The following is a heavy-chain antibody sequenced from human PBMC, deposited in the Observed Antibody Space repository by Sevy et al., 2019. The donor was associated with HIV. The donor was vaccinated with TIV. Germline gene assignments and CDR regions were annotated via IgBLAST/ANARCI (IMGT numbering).Heavy chain of an antibody. CDR3: TRERGGAASRFDY. CDR2: ITSKSFGGTK. CDR1: GFILADYP. Sequence: GGSLRLSCTASGFILADYPINWLRQAPGKGLESVGFITSKSFGGTKEYAASVKGRFTISRDDSKSIAYLQMNSLKAEDTAVYYCTRERGGAASRFDYWGQGTLVTVSS. V-gene: IGHV3-49*03. D-gene: IGHD2-2*01. J-gene: IGHJ4*02.